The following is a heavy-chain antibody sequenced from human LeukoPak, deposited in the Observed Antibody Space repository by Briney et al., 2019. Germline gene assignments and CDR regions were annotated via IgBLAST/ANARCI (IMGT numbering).Heavy chain of an antibody. Sequence: AGSLRRYCAASAFIFSSYGMHWVRQGPGKGLEWVAVIWYDGSKKYYADSVKGRFTISRDKSKNTLYLQMSSLRAEDTAVYYCAKEWYSGDASGDYYYYYMDVWGKGTTVTVSS. J-gene: IGHJ6*03. CDR1: AFIFSSYG. CDR3: AKEWYSGDASGDYYYYYMDV. V-gene: IGHV3-33*03. D-gene: IGHD5-12*01. CDR2: IWYDGSKK.